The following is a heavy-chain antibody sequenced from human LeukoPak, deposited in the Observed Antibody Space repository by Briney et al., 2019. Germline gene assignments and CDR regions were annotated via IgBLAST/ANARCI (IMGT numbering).Heavy chain of an antibody. D-gene: IGHD3-22*01. V-gene: IGHV4-30-4*01. CDR3: VRADSSGKAGDY. J-gene: IGHJ4*02. CDR1: GGSISSGDYY. Sequence: SETLSLTCTVSGGSISSGDYYWNWIRQPPGKGLEWIGYIYYSGSTYYKPSLKSRVTMSVDTSKNQFSLKLSSVTAADTAVYYCVRADSSGKAGDYWGQGTLVTVSS. CDR2: IYYSGST.